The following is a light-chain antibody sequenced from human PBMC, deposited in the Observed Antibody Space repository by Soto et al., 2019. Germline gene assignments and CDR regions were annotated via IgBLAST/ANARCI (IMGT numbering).Light chain of an antibody. CDR2: GAS. CDR1: QSVSNNY. J-gene: IGKJ1*01. CDR3: QQYAKAPLT. V-gene: IGKV3-20*01. Sequence: EIVLTQSPGTLSLSPGERATLSCRASQSVSNNYLAWYQQKPGQAPRLLIYGASNRATGIPDRFSGSGSGTDFTLTISDVQPEDFAVYYCQQYAKAPLTFGQGTKVDIK.